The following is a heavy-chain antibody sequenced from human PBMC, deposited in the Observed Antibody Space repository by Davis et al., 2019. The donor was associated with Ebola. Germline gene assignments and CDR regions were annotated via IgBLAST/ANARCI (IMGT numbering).Heavy chain of an antibody. D-gene: IGHD1-26*01. J-gene: IGHJ4*02. CDR1: GGSFSGYY. Sequence: MPSETLSLTCAVYGGSFSGYYWSWIRQPPGKGLEWIGEINPSGSTNYNPSLKSRVTIPVDASKNQFSLKLSSVTAADMAVYYCARVVGATTALLDYWGQGTLVTVSS. CDR3: ARVVGATTALLDY. CDR2: INPSGST. V-gene: IGHV4-34*01.